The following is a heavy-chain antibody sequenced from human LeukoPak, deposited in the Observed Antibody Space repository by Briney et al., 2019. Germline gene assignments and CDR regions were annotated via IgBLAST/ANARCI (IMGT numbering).Heavy chain of an antibody. J-gene: IGHJ5*02. Sequence: SETLSLTCAVYGGSFSGYYWSWIRQPPGKGLEWIGEINHSGSTNYNPSLKSRVTISVDTSKNQFSLKLSSVTAADTAVYYCARGYVYYGDYEAYQNWFDPWGQGTLVTVSS. V-gene: IGHV4-34*01. CDR3: ARGYVYYGDYEAYQNWFDP. CDR1: GGSFSGYY. D-gene: IGHD4-17*01. CDR2: INHSGST.